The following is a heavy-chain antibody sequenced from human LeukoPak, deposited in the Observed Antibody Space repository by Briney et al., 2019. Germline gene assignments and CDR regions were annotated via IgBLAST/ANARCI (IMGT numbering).Heavy chain of an antibody. CDR1: GINFRTYG. CDR2: IRSDGKYK. D-gene: IGHD4/OR15-4a*01. Sequence: GGSLRLSCAASGINFRTYGMHWVRQTPGKGLEWLAYIRSDGKYKPYADSVKGRFTISRDNWKNTMYLQMNSLRVDDTAVYFWATEGASSESFAFWGQGT. V-gene: IGHV3-30*02. CDR3: ATEGASSESFAF. J-gene: IGHJ3*01.